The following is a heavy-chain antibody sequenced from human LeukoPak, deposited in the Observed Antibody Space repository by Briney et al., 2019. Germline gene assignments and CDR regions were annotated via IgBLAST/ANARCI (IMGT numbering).Heavy chain of an antibody. J-gene: IGHJ4*02. CDR3: AQVGRGFTVAYYFDY. CDR2: ISYDGSNE. CDR1: GFTFSSYG. Sequence: PGRSLRLSCAASGFTFSSYGMHWVRQAPGKGLEWVAVISYDGSNEYYADSVKGRFTISRDNSKNTLYLQMNSLRVEDTAVYYCAQVGRGFTVAYYFDYWGQGTLVTVSS. D-gene: IGHD4-23*01. V-gene: IGHV3-30*03.